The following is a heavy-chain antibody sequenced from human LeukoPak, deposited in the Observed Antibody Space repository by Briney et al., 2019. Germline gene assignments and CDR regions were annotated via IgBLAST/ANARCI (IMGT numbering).Heavy chain of an antibody. J-gene: IGHJ4*02. CDR1: GGTFSSYA. CDR3: ASRYGSGSYYNADFDY. Sequence: VASVKVSCMASGGTFSSYAISWVRQAPGEGLEWMGGIIPIFGTANYAQKFQGRVTITADKSTSTAYMELSSLGSEDTAVYYCASRYGSGSYYNADFDYWGQGTLVTVSS. D-gene: IGHD3-10*01. V-gene: IGHV1-69*06. CDR2: IIPIFGTA.